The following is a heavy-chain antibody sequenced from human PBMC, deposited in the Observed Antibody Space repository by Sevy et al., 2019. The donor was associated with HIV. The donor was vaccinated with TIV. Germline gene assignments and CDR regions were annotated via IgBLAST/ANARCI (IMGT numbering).Heavy chain of an antibody. D-gene: IGHD2-21*01. J-gene: IGHJ5*02. CDR2: ISYSGST. Sequence: SETLSLTCSVSGVSITSDNYYWSWIRQHPGKGLEWIGYISYSGSTYYNPSLKSRVTTSVDTSKNQISLKLSSVTAADTAVYYCAREVAIPHYSWFGPWGQGTLVTVSS. V-gene: IGHV4-31*03. CDR1: GVSITSDNYY. CDR3: AREVAIPHYSWFGP.